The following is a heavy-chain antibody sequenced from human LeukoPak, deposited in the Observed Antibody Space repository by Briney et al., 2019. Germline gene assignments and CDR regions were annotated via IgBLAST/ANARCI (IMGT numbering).Heavy chain of an antibody. V-gene: IGHV3-23*01. CDR1: GFTFSSYA. D-gene: IGHD2-15*01. Sequence: PGGSLRLSCAASGFTFSSYAMSWVRQAPGKGLEWVSAISGSGGSTYYADSVKGRFTISSDDSKNTLYLQMNSLRAGDTAVYYCAKDYCSGGSCYSGVPDYWGQGTLVTVSS. CDR2: ISGSGGST. CDR3: AKDYCSGGSCYSGVPDY. J-gene: IGHJ4*02.